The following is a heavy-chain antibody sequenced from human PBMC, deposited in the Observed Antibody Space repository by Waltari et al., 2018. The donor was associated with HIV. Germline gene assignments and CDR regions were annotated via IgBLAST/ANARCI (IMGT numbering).Heavy chain of an antibody. CDR3: ARDITALATEFDS. V-gene: IGHV1-2*02. CDR2: FNPDTGGT. CDR1: GYTFTAYY. D-gene: IGHD2-15*01. Sequence: QVQLVQSGAEVKKPGASVRVSCKASGYTFTAYYMHWVRQAPGQGLEWMGWFNPDTGGTNYAQKFQGRVAMTWDTSISTAYMELSSLRSDDTAVYYCARDITALATEFDSWGQGTLVTVSS. J-gene: IGHJ4*02.